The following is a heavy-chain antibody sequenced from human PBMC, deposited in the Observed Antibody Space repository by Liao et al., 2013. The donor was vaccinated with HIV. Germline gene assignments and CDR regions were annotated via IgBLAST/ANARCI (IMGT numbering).Heavy chain of an antibody. CDR1: GGSISNYY. CDR3: AREEAKITISGLPFETGTFDY. Sequence: QVQLQASGPGVIKPWETLSLTCNVSGGSISNYYWSWIRQSAGKGLEWIGRMYLSGSPKYNPSLNSRLTMSLDASENKFSLKLTSVTAADTAVYYCAREEAKITISGLPFETGTFDYWGLGTLVTVSS. J-gene: IGHJ4*02. D-gene: IGHD3-3*01. CDR2: MYLSGSP. V-gene: IGHV4-4*07.